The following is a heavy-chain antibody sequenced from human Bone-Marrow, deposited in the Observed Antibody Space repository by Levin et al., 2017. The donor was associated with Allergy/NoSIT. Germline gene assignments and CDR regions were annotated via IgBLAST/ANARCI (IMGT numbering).Heavy chain of an antibody. J-gene: IGHJ3*02. CDR2: IYYSGST. Sequence: PSETLSLTCTVSGGSISSYYWSWIRQPPGKGLEWIGYIYYSGSTNYNPSLKSRVTISVDTSKNQFSLKLSSVTAADTAVYYCARHKGRAFDIWGQGTMVTVSS. V-gene: IGHV4-59*08. CDR3: ARHKGRAFDI. CDR1: GGSISSYY.